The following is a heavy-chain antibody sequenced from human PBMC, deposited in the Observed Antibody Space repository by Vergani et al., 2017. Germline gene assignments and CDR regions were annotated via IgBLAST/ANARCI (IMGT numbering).Heavy chain of an antibody. V-gene: IGHV2-5*04. D-gene: IGHD1-7*01. J-gene: IGHJ6*03. CDR1: GFSLNTRGVS. Sequence: ITLKESGPTLVKPTQTLTLTCTFSGFSLNTRGVSVAGIRQPPGKALDWLALIYWNDDQHYSPSLNNRVTITKDTSKNQVVLTMTNMDYVDTGTYYCVYRNTECETTGCFYPFYYYYYMDVWGKGTTVTVSS. CDR3: VYRNTECETTGCFYPFYYYYYMDV. CDR2: IYWNDDQ.